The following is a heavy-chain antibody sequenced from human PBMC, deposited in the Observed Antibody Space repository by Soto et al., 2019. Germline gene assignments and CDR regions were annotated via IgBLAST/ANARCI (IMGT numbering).Heavy chain of an antibody. Sequence: SEALCLTWAVYGGSFSGYYWTWIRQPSGMGLEWIGETIQSGSTNYNPPLKSRVTISVDTSKNQFSLRLTSVTAADTAVYYCARRVYDDVLTGCYFDSWGQGTLVTVSS. CDR1: GGSFSGYY. CDR2: TIQSGST. CDR3: ARRVYDDVLTGCYFDS. V-gene: IGHV4-34*12. J-gene: IGHJ4*02. D-gene: IGHD3-9*01.